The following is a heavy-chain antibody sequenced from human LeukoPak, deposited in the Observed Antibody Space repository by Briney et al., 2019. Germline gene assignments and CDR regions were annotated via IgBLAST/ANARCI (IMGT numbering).Heavy chain of an antibody. CDR1: GSYLRKAC. V-gene: IGHV3-15*01. J-gene: IGHJ4*02. D-gene: IGHD2-8*01. CDR3: TTDASTYASNGVWYTGSNFDY. CDR2: IIRDTDGGTT. Sequence: GGSLRLSCAASGSYLRKACTSSVRQAPGKGLEWVGRIIRDTDGGTTDYAAPVRGRFTISKDDSRNTLYLQMNSLKTDDTAVYYCTTDASTYASNGVWYTGSNFDYWGQGTLVTVSS.